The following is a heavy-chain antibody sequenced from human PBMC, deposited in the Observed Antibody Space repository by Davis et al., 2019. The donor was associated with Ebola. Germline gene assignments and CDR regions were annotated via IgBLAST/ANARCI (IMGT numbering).Heavy chain of an antibody. Sequence: SETLSLSCTVSGGSISSSSYYWGWIRQPPGKGLEWIGSIYYSGSTYYNPSLKSRVTISVDTSKNQFSLKLSSVTAADTAVYYCASEMATTLDYWGQGTLVTVSS. CDR2: IYYSGST. J-gene: IGHJ4*02. D-gene: IGHD5-24*01. CDR3: ASEMATTLDY. CDR1: GGSISSSSYY. V-gene: IGHV4-39*01.